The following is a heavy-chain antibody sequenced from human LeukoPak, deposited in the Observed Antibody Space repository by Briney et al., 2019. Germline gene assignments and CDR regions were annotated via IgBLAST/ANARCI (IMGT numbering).Heavy chain of an antibody. CDR1: GFTFSSYA. D-gene: IGHD3-10*01. CDR3: AKEDGNYGSGRYYYFDY. J-gene: IGHJ4*02. V-gene: IGHV3-23*01. CDR2: ISGSDGST. Sequence: GGSLRLSCAASGFTFSSYAMSWVRQAPGKGLEWVSDISGSDGSTFYADSVKGRFTISRDNSKNTVYLQMNSLRVEDTAVSYCAKEDGNYGSGRYYYFDYWGQGTLVTVSS.